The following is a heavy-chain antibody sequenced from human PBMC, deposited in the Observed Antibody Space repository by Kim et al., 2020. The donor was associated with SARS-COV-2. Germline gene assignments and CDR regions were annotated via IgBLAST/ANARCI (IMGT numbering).Heavy chain of an antibody. CDR1: GFTFSSYA. Sequence: GGSLRLSCAASGFTFSSYAMSWVRQAPGKGLEWVSAISGSGGITYYADSVKGLFTISRDNTNNTLFLQMNSLTAEATAVYYCAKDMEQWRPRDTAFDIWGQGTLVSVSS. J-gene: IGHJ3*02. CDR2: ISGSGGIT. D-gene: IGHD6-19*01. V-gene: IGHV3-23*01. CDR3: AKDMEQWRPRDTAFDI.